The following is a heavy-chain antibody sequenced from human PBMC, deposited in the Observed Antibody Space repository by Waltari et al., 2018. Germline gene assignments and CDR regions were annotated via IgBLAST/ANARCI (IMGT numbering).Heavy chain of an antibody. D-gene: IGHD5-12*01. J-gene: IGHJ3*02. CDR1: GYTLIGVS. V-gene: IGHV1-24*01. CDR3: ATGGDGYNYGAFDI. Sequence: QVQLLQSGAEVKKPGASVKVSCKVSGYTLIGVSRHWVRQAPGKGLEWMGGFDPEDGEIIYAQEFQCRVTMTEDTSTDTAYMELRSLRSEDTAMYYCATGGDGYNYGAFDIWGQGTMVTVSS. CDR2: FDPEDGEI.